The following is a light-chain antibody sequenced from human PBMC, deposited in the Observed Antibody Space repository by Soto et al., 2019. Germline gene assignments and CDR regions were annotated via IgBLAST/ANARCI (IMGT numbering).Light chain of an antibody. CDR1: TSNVGANT. CDR3: ATWDDSLNGVV. J-gene: IGLJ2*01. CDR2: SPG. V-gene: IGLV1-44*01. Sequence: QSVLTQPPSASGTPGQRVTISCSGSTSNVGANTVNWYQHLPGTAPKLLIYSPGQRPSGVPDRFSDSKSGTSASLAISGVQSEDEAVYFCATWDDSLNGVVFGGGTQLTVL.